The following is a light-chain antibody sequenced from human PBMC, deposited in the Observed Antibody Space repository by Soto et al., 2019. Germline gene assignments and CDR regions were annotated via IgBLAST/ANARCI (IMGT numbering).Light chain of an antibody. CDR3: QQHNSYPFT. CDR2: AAS. Sequence: IQLTQSPSSLSVSVGDRVTISCRASQGISSYLAWYQQKPGKAPKLLIYAASTMKTGVPSRFSGSGSGTDFTLTISSLQPEDFATYYCQQHNSYPFTFGGGTKVEIK. J-gene: IGKJ4*01. CDR1: QGISSY. V-gene: IGKV1-9*01.